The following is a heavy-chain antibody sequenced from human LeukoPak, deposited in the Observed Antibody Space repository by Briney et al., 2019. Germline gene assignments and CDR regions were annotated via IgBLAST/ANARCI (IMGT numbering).Heavy chain of an antibody. CDR2: IYTSGST. J-gene: IGHJ5*02. Sequence: SETLSLTCTVSGGSLSSYYWNWIRQPAGKGLEWIGRIYTSGSTNYNPSLKSRVTISVDTSKNQFSLKLSSVTAADTAVYYCASSEWANGWFDPWGQGTLVTVSS. D-gene: IGHD1-26*01. CDR3: ASSEWANGWFDP. V-gene: IGHV4-4*07. CDR1: GGSLSSYY.